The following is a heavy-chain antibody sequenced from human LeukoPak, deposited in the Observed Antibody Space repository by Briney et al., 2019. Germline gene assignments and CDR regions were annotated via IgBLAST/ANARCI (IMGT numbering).Heavy chain of an antibody. D-gene: IGHD3-10*01. J-gene: IGHJ5*02. CDR2: IYYSGST. V-gene: IGHV4-59*08. Sequence: SQTLSLTCTVSGGPISSYYWSWIRQPPGKGLEWIGYIYYSGSTNCNPSLKSRVTISVDTSKNQFSLKLSSVTAADTAVYYCARHVLGGDGAIRFDPWGQGTLVTVSS. CDR1: GGPISSYY. CDR3: ARHVLGGDGAIRFDP.